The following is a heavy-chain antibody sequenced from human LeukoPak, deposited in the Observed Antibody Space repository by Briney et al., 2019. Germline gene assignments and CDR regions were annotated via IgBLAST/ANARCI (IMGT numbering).Heavy chain of an antibody. CDR3: ATPDLQIAAAGTYYFDY. J-gene: IGHJ4*02. CDR2: IIPIFGTA. V-gene: IGHV1-69*13. D-gene: IGHD6-13*01. Sequence: GASVKVSCKASGGTFSSYAISWVRQAPGQGLEWMGGIIPIFGTANYAQKFQGRVTITADESTSTAYMELSSLRSEDTAVYYCATPDLQIAAAGTYYFDYWGQGTLVTVSS. CDR1: GGTFSSYA.